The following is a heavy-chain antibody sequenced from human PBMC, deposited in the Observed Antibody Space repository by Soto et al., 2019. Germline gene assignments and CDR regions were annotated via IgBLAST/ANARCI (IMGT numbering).Heavy chain of an antibody. CDR1: GFTFSSYA. CDR2: ISYDGSNK. CDR3: ARDNDWFDP. J-gene: IGHJ5*02. V-gene: IGHV3-30-3*01. Sequence: QVQLVESGGGVVQPGRSLRLSCAASGFTFSSYAMHWVRQAPGKGLEWVAVISYDGSNKYYADSVKGRFTISRDNSKNTLYLQMNSLRAEDTAVYYCARDNDWFDPWGQGTLVTVSS.